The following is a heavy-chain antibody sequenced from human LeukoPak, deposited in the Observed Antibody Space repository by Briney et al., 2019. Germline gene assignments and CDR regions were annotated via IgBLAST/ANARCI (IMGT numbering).Heavy chain of an antibody. CDR2: MNPNSGNT. D-gene: IGHD2-2*01. CDR1: GYTFTSYD. V-gene: IGHV1-8*03. J-gene: IGHJ4*02. Sequence: GASVKVSCKASGYTFTSYDINWVRQATGQGLEWKGWMNPNSGNTGYAQKFQGRVTITRNTSISTAYMELSSLRSEDTAVYYCARVDWTYCSSTSCLGYWGQGTLVTVSS. CDR3: ARVDWTYCSSTSCLGY.